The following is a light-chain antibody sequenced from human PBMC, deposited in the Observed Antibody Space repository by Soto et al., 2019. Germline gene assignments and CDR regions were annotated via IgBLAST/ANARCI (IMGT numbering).Light chain of an antibody. CDR2: DAS. V-gene: IGKV1-5*01. CDR3: HQYNSYSPT. Sequence: DFQMTQSPSTLSASVGDRVTITCRASQSVTSWLAWYQQKPGKAPKLLIYDASSLETGVPSRFSGRGSGTEFTLTISSLQPDDFATYYCHQYNSYSPTFGGGTKVEIK. J-gene: IGKJ4*01. CDR1: QSVTSW.